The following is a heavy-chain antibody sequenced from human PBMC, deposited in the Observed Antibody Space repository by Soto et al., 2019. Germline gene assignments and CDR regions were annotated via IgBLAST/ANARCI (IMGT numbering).Heavy chain of an antibody. Sequence: QVQLVQSGAEVKKPGASVKVSCKASGYTFTSYAMHWVRQAPGQRLEWMGRIKGGNGNKKYSQRFQGRVTITRDTSASTAYMELSSLRSEDTAVYYCARDGDYYGDSENPWEFDYYYYYMDVWGKGTTVTVSS. CDR3: ARDGDYYGDSENPWEFDYYYYYMDV. V-gene: IGHV1-3*01. D-gene: IGHD4-17*01. J-gene: IGHJ6*03. CDR2: IKGGNGNK. CDR1: GYTFTSYA.